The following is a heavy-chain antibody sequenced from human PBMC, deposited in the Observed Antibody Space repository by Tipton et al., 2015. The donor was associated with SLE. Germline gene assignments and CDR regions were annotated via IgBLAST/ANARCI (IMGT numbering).Heavy chain of an antibody. CDR3: ARVRAPTVTTFGP. CDR2: INHSGST. CDR1: GGSISSSSYY. V-gene: IGHV4-39*07. Sequence: TLSLTCTVSGGSISSSSYYWGWIRQPPGKGLEWIGEINHSGSTNYNPSLKSRVTISVDTSKNQFSLKLSSVTAADTAVYYCARVRAPTVTTFGPWGQGTLVTVSS. D-gene: IGHD4-17*01. J-gene: IGHJ5*02.